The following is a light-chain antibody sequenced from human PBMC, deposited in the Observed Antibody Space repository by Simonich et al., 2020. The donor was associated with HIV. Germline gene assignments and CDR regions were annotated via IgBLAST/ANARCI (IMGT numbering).Light chain of an antibody. CDR2: DAS. V-gene: IGKV1-33*01. CDR3: QQSYSTPWT. CDR1: QDIDNY. Sequence: DIQMTQSPSSLSPSVGDRVTITCQASQDIDNYLNWYQQKPGKAPKLLIYDASSLETGVPSRFSGSGSGTYFTFTISSLQPEDFATYYCQQSYSTPWTFGQGTKVEIK. J-gene: IGKJ1*01.